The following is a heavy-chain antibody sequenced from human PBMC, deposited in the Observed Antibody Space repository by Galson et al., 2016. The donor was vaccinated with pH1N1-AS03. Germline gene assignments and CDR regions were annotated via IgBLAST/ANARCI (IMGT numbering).Heavy chain of an antibody. CDR3: ARTYYDFMSGYHVTYYFDY. V-gene: IGHV4-31*03. J-gene: IGHJ4*02. CDR2: IHYSGTS. CDR1: GGSISSGGYY. Sequence: TLSLTCTVSGGSISSGGYYWSWIRQHPGKGLEWVGYIHYSGTSYYNPSLTSLKSRISISIDTSQSHFSLKVTSVTAADTAVYYCARTYYDFMSGYHVTYYFDYWGQGTLVTVSS. D-gene: IGHD3-3*01.